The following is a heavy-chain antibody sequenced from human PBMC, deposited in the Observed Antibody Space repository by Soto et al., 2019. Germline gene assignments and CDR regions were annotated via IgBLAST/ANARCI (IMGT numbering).Heavy chain of an antibody. V-gene: IGHV3-21*01. J-gene: IGHJ4*02. CDR2: ISSSSSYI. Sequence: EVQLVESGGGLVKPGGSLRLSCAASGFTFSSYSMNWVRQAPGKGLEWVSSISSSSSYIYYAASVKGRFTIARDNANNSLYLQMNSLRAEDTAVYYCAREGYGDYGLLDYWGQGTLVTVSS. CDR3: AREGYGDYGLLDY. D-gene: IGHD4-17*01. CDR1: GFTFSSYS.